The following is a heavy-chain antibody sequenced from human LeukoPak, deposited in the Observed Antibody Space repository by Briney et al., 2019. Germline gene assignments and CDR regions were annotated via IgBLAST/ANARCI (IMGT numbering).Heavy chain of an antibody. Sequence: LRLSCAGSGFTFRIYAMSWVRQAPGKGLEWIGSIYYSGSTYYSPSLKSRVTISVDTSKNQFSLKLSSVTAADTAVYYCARSIATYGPTHNWFGPWGQGILVTVSS. CDR3: ARSIATYGPTHNWFGP. CDR2: IYYSGST. CDR1: GFTFRIYA. V-gene: IGHV4-30-2*03. J-gene: IGHJ5*02. D-gene: IGHD6-6*01.